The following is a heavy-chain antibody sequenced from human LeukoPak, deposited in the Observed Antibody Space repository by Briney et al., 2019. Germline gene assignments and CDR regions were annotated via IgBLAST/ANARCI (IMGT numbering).Heavy chain of an antibody. Sequence: SETLSLTCAVYGGSFSGYYWSWIRQPPGKGLEWIGEINHRGRINYNPSLKSRVTISLDTSRNQLSLKLSSVTAADTAVYYCARGGGAYYMDVWGKGTTVIVSS. J-gene: IGHJ6*03. CDR3: ARGGGAYYMDV. CDR2: INHRGRI. CDR1: GGSFSGYY. D-gene: IGHD4-23*01. V-gene: IGHV4-34*01.